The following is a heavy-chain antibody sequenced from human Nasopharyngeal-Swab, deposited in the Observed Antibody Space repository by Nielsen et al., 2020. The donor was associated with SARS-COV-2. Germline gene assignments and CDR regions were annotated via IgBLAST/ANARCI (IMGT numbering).Heavy chain of an antibody. J-gene: IGHJ4*02. D-gene: IGHD3-10*01. Sequence: SETLSLTCTVSAASVSSGTYYWSWIRHPPGKGLEWIGYIYYSGNTHYNPSLESRFTMSVDTSNNQFSLILSSVTAADTAVYYCARDRGDLRKYYFDYWGRGTLVTVSS. V-gene: IGHV4-61*01. CDR1: AASVSSGTYY. CDR3: ARDRGDLRKYYFDY. CDR2: IYYSGNT.